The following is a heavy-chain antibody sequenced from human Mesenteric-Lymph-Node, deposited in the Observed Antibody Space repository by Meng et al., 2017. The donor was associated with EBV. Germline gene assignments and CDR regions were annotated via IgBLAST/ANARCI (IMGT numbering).Heavy chain of an antibody. J-gene: IGHJ4*02. V-gene: IGHV1-8*01. CDR3: AKSTFTSGGVIEPFDY. CDR1: GYTFTTYD. Sequence: QVQLVSSGPEVRKPGSSVRVSCKASGYTFTTYDINWVRQAAGQGLEWMGWMNPKTGSTGYAQKFQGRVTMTRNTSISTAYMELSSLRSEDTAVYYCAKSTFTSGGVIEPFDYWGQGTLVAVSS. CDR2: MNPKTGST. D-gene: IGHD3-16*02.